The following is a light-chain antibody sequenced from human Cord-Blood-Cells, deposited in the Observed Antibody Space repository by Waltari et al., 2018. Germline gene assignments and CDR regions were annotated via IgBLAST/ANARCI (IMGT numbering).Light chain of an antibody. CDR1: QGISNY. J-gene: IGKJ3*01. V-gene: IGKV1-27*01. CDR2: AAS. Sequence: DIQMTQSPSSLSASVGDRVTITCRASQGISNYLAWYQQKPGKVPMLLIYAASTLQSGVPSRFSGSGSGTDFTLTISSLQPEDVATYYCQKYNSAPIFTFGPGTKVDIK. CDR3: QKYNSAPIFT.